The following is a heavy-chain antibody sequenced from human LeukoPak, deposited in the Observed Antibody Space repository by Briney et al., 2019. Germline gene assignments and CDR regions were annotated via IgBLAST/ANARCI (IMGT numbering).Heavy chain of an antibody. CDR3: AKPPPLRFLEWLFDY. CDR2: ISGSGGST. D-gene: IGHD3-3*01. Sequence: GGSLRLSCAASGFTFSSYAMSWVRQAPGKGLEWVSAISGSGGSTYYADSVKGRFTITRDNSKNTLYLQMNSLRAEDTAVYYCAKPPPLRFLEWLFDYWGQGTLVTVSS. J-gene: IGHJ4*02. V-gene: IGHV3-23*01. CDR1: GFTFSSYA.